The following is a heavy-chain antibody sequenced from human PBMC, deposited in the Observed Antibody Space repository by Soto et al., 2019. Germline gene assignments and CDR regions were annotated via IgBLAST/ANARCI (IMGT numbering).Heavy chain of an antibody. CDR2: INHSGST. J-gene: IGHJ5*02. Sequence: PSETLSLTCAVYGGSFSGYYWSWIRQPPGKGLEWIGEINHSGSTNYNPSLKSRVTISVDTSKNQFSLKLSSVTAADTAVYYCARAVRFSPFDPWGQGTLVTVSS. D-gene: IGHD3-10*01. V-gene: IGHV4-34*01. CDR1: GGSFSGYY. CDR3: ARAVRFSPFDP.